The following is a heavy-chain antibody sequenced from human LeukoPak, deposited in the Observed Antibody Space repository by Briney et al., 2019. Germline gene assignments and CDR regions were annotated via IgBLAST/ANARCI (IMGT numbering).Heavy chain of an antibody. CDR2: FDPEDGET. CDR1: GYTFTSYD. Sequence: ASVKVTCKASGYTFTSYDINWVRQATGQGLEWMGGFDPEDGETIYAQKFQGRVTMTEDTSTDTAYMELSSLRSEDTAVYYCATFQDSGPLKYYFDYWGQGTLVTVSS. V-gene: IGHV1-24*01. CDR3: ATFQDSGPLKYYFDY. J-gene: IGHJ4*02. D-gene: IGHD2-15*01.